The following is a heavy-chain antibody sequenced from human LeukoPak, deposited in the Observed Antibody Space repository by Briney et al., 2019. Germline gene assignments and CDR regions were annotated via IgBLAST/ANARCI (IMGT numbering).Heavy chain of an antibody. Sequence: ASVKVSCKASGYTFTGYYIFWVRQALGQGLKWMGRINPNSGGTQYAQEFQGRVTMTRDTSISTAYMELSRLRSDDTAVYYCARGYCSGGGCYSVENWFDPWGQGTLVTVSS. CDR3: ARGYCSGGGCYSVENWFDP. J-gene: IGHJ5*02. V-gene: IGHV1-2*06. D-gene: IGHD2-15*01. CDR1: GYTFTGYY. CDR2: INPNSGGT.